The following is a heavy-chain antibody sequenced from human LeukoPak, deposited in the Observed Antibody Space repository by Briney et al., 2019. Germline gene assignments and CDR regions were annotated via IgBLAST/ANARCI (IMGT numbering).Heavy chain of an antibody. J-gene: IGHJ5*02. CDR3: ARDSRYNWNDGWFDP. D-gene: IGHD1-1*01. V-gene: IGHV1-69*01. CDR1: GGTFSSYA. Sequence: SVKVSXKASGGTFSSYAISWVRQAPGQGLEWMGGIIPIFGTANYAQKFHGRVTITADESTSTAYMELSSLRSEDTAVYYCARDSRYNWNDGWFDPWGQGTLVTVSS. CDR2: IIPIFGTA.